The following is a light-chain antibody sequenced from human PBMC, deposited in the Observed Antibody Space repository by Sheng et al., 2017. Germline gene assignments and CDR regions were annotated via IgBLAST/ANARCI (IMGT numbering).Light chain of an antibody. CDR3: SSYTSSNNVI. CDR1: SSDVGGYNY. Sequence: QSALTQPASVSGSPGQSITISCTGTSSDVGGYNYVSWYQQHPGKAPKLMIYEVSNRPSGVSNHFSGSKSGNTASLTISGLQAEDEADYYCSSYTSSNNVIFGGGTKLTVL. J-gene: IGLJ2*01. CDR2: EVS. V-gene: IGLV2-14*01.